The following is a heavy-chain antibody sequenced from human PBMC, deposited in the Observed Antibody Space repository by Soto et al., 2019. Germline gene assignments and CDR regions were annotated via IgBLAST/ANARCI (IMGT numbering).Heavy chain of an antibody. CDR1: GGSVRAPDW. V-gene: IGHV4-4*02. D-gene: IGHD1-1*01. J-gene: IGHJ5*01. CDR2: VHISGHS. Sequence: KPSETPSLTCTLSGGSVRAPDWWNCVRQSPDKGLEWIAEVHISGHSNYNPSLRSRVSVSIDSSKNQFYLNLNSVTAADTAIYYCARVRQGCSANNCYFDPWGQGTQVTVSS. CDR3: ARVRQGCSANNCYFDP.